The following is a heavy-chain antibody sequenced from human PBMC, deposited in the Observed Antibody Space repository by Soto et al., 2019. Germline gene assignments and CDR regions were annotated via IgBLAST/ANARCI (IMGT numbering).Heavy chain of an antibody. CDR2: ISSSGSTI. CDR3: ARGGASVTTPFDY. CDR1: GFAFSDPY. J-gene: IGHJ4*02. D-gene: IGHD4-17*01. V-gene: IGHV3-11*01. Sequence: GGSLRLSCAASGFAFSDPYMSWIRQAPGKGLEWISYISSSGSTIYYADSVEGRFTISRDNAKKSLYLQMDSLTADDTAVYYCARGGASVTTPFDYWGQGTQVTVSS.